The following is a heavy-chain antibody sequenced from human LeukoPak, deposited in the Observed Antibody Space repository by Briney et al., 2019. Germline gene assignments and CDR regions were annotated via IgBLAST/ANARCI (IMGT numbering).Heavy chain of an antibody. V-gene: IGHV3-30*04. Sequence: QSGGSLRLSCAASGFTFSSYAMHWVRQAPGKGLEWVAVISYDGSNKYYADFVKGRFNIYRDNSKITLYLQMNSPRAEHTAVYYCARDIVVVPAEAYYYYGMDVWGQGTTVTVSS. J-gene: IGHJ6*02. CDR3: ARDIVVVPAEAYYYYGMDV. CDR2: ISYDGSNK. CDR1: GFTFSSYA. D-gene: IGHD2-2*01.